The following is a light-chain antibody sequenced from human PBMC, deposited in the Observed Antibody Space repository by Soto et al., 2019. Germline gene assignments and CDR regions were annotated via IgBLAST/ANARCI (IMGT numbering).Light chain of an antibody. V-gene: IGKV3-20*01. Sequence: EIVLTQSPGTLSLSPGERATLSCRASQSVSSSYLSWYQQKPGQAPRLLIYGASSRATGIPDMFSGSGSGTDFPLTISRLEPEDAAVYYCQQYGSPWTFGQGTKVEIK. J-gene: IGKJ1*01. CDR1: QSVSSSY. CDR2: GAS. CDR3: QQYGSPWT.